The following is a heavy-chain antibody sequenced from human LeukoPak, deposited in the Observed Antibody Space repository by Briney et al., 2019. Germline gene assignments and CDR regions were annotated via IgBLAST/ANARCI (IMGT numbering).Heavy chain of an antibody. CDR1: GYTFTSYG. CDR2: ISAYNGNT. J-gene: IGHJ4*02. D-gene: IGHD3-9*01. V-gene: IGHV1-18*01. CDR3: ARVHYDILTGYLEGRFDDY. Sequence: GASVKVSCKASGYTFTSYGISWVRQAPGQGLEWMGLISAYNGNTNYAQKPQGRVTMTTDTSTSTAYMELRSLRSDDTAVYYCARVHYDILTGYLEGRFDDYWGQGTLVTVSS.